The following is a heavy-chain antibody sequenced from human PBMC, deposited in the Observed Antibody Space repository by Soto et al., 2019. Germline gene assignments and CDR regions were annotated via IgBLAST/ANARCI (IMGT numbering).Heavy chain of an antibody. Sequence: KPSETLSLTCTVSGGSISSYYWSWIRQAPGKGLEWIAYVSYNGNTMYNPSLKSRVSISLDTPRNQVSLRLNSVTPADTAVYYCARDEVRYCSGGPCLASDIWGQGTMVTVSS. CDR2: VSYNGNT. D-gene: IGHD2-15*01. V-gene: IGHV4-59*01. CDR3: ARDEVRYCSGGPCLASDI. CDR1: GGSISSYY. J-gene: IGHJ3*02.